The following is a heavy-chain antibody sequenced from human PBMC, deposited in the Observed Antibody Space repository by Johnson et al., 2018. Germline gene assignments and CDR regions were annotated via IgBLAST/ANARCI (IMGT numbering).Heavy chain of an antibody. D-gene: IGHD3-3*01. CDR2: ISWNSDNV. V-gene: IGHV3-9*01. CDR1: GFTLDDYA. J-gene: IGHJ6*02. Sequence: EVQLVESGGGLVQPGGSLRLSCAASGFTLDDYAMHWVRQAPGKGLEWVTSISWNSDNVGYADSVKGRFPVSRDNAKKSLYLQMNSLRAEDTALYYCAKDKSDFWSGYYKDYGMDVWGQGTTVTVSS. CDR3: AKDKSDFWSGYYKDYGMDV.